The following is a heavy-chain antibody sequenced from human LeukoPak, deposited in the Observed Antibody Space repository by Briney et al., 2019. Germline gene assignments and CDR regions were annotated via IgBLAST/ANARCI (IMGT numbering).Heavy chain of an antibody. CDR1: GFTFSDYY. CDR2: ISSSGSTI. CDR3: ARALGYCSSTSCYNYYMDV. V-gene: IGHV3-11*01. D-gene: IGHD2-2*02. Sequence: GGSLRLSCAASGFTFSDYYMSWIRQTPGKGLEWVSYISSSGSTIYYADSVKGRFTISRDNAKNSLYLQMNSLRAEDTAVYYCARALGYCSSTSCYNYYMDVWGKGTTVTVSS. J-gene: IGHJ6*03.